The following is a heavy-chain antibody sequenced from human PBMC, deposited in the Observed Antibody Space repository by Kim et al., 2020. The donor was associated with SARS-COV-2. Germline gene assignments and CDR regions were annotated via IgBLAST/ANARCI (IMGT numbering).Heavy chain of an antibody. CDR1: GFTFSSYW. CDR3: ARETIAAAGIGMDV. D-gene: IGHD6-13*01. Sequence: GGSLRLSCAVSGFTFSSYWMHWVRQAPGKGLVWVSRINSDGSSTSYADSVKGRFTISRDNAKNTLYLQMNSLRAEDTAVYYCARETIAAAGIGMDVWGQGTTVTVSS. CDR2: INSDGSST. V-gene: IGHV3-74*01. J-gene: IGHJ6*02.